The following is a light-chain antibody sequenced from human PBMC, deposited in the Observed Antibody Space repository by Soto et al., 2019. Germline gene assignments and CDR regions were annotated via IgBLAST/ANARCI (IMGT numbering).Light chain of an antibody. CDR3: QQYNNGYT. CDR2: GAS. CDR1: QSVSTK. J-gene: IGKJ2*01. Sequence: EIVMTQSPATLSVPPGERATLSCRASQSVSTKLAWYEQKPGQPSRLLIYGASTRATGIPARFSGSGSGTEFTLTISSLQPEYFAVYFCQQYNNGYTFGQGTKLEIK. V-gene: IGKV3-15*01.